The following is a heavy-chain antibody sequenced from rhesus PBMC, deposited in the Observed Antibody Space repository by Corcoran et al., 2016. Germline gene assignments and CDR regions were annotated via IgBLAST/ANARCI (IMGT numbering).Heavy chain of an antibody. J-gene: IGHJ5-1*01. CDR3: ARDQNGFDV. Sequence: QVQLQESGPGLVKPSETLSLTCAVSGGSISDDYYWSWIRQPPGKGLEWIGYIYGSGGGTNYNPSLKNRITISIDTSKNQFSLKLSSVTAADTAVYYCARDQNGFDVWGPGVLVTVSS. CDR2: IYGSGGGT. CDR1: GGSISDDYY. V-gene: IGHV4-106*01.